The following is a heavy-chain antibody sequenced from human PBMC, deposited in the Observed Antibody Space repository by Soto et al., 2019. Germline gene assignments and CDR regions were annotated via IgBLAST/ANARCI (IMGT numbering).Heavy chain of an antibody. Sequence: EVQLVESGGGLVQPGGSLRLSCAASGFTFSSYSMNWVRQAPGKGLEWVSYISSSSSTIYYADSVKGRFTISRDNAKNSLDLQMNSLRDEDTAVYYWAKRSSSGGDAFDILGQGTMVTVSS. D-gene: IGHD6-13*01. CDR2: ISSSSSTI. V-gene: IGHV3-48*02. CDR3: AKRSSSGGDAFDI. CDR1: GFTFSSYS. J-gene: IGHJ3*02.